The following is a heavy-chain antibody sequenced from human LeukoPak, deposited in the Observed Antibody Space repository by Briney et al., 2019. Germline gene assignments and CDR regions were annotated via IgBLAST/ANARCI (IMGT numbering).Heavy chain of an antibody. V-gene: IGHV4-34*01. D-gene: IGHD6-13*01. CDR3: ARARYSSSWEYYFDY. J-gene: IGHJ4*02. CDR1: GGSFSGYY. Sequence: PLETLSLTCAVYGGSFSGYYWSWIRQPPGKGLEWIGEINHSGSTNYNPSLKSRVTISVDTSKNQFSLKLSSVTAADTAVYYCARARYSSSWEYYFDYWGQGTLVTVSS. CDR2: INHSGST.